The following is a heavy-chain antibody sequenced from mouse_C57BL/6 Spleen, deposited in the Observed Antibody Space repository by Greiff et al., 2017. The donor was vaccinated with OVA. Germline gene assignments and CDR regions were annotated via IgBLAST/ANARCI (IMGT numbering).Heavy chain of an antibody. CDR2: IYPGDGDT. V-gene: IGHV1-82*01. D-gene: IGHD2-5*01. CDR3: AAHSNYPYYFDY. Sequence: VKLQQSGPELVKPGASVKISCKASGYAFSSSWMNWVKQRPGKGLEWIGRIYPGDGDTNYNGKFKGKATLTADKSSSTAYMQLSSLTSEDSAVYFCAAHSNYPYYFDYWGQGTTLTVSS. J-gene: IGHJ2*01. CDR1: GYAFSSSW.